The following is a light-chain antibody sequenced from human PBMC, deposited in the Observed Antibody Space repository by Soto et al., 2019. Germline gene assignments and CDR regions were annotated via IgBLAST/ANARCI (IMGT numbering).Light chain of an antibody. CDR3: QQYNSYSPRK. CDR2: DAS. J-gene: IGKJ1*01. CDR1: QSIGNW. Sequence: DVQLTQAPSPLSASVGHRVTMTCVASQSIGNWLAWYQQKPGKAPNLLIYDASTLENGVPSRFSGSESGTDFTLTISSLQPYDFATYYCQQYNSYSPRKFGQGTKV. V-gene: IGKV1-5*01.